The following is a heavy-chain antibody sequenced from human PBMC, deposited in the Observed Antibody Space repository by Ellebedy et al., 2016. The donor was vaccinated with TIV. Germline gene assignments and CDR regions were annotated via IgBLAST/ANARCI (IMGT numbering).Heavy chain of an antibody. J-gene: IGHJ4*02. CDR2: ISYDGSNK. D-gene: IGHD3-10*01. CDR1: GFTFSSYA. V-gene: IGHV3-30-3*01. CDR3: ARGRFGTMVRGVTNFDY. Sequence: GESLKISXAASGFTFSSYAMHWVRQAPGKGLEWVAVISYDGSNKYYADSVKGRFTISRDNAKNSLYLQMNSLRAEDTAVYYCARGRFGTMVRGVTNFDYWGQGTLVTVSS.